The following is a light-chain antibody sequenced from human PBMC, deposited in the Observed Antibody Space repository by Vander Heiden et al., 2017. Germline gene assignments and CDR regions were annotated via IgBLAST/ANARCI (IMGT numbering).Light chain of an antibody. J-gene: IGLJ1*01. CDR3: QSFDSSLSAYV. Sequence: QSVLTQPPSVSGPPGQSVTLSFTASPSHIGAGYDVHWYQHLPGTAPQLLIYGSNNRPTGVRGRFSGSKSGTSASLAITGLQAEDETDYYCQSFDSSLSAYVFGAGTKVTVL. V-gene: IGLV1-40*01. CDR2: GSN. CDR1: PSHIGAGYD.